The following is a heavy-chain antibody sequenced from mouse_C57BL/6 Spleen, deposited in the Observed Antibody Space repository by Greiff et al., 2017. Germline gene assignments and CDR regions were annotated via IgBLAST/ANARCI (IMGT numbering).Heavy chain of an antibody. CDR2: IDPSDSYT. Sequence: QVQLQQPGAELVKPGASVKLSCKASGYTFTSYWMQWVKQRPGQGLEWIGEIDPSDSYTNYNQKFKGKATLTVDTSSSTAYMQLSRLTSEDSAVYYYASIATVVAPRWGQGTLVTVSA. CDR3: ASIATVVAPR. V-gene: IGHV1-50*01. CDR1: GYTFTSYW. D-gene: IGHD1-1*01. J-gene: IGHJ3*01.